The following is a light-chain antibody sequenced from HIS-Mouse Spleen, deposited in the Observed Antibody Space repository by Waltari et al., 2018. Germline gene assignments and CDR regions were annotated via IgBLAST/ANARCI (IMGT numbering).Light chain of an antibody. Sequence: QSALTQPASVSGSPGQSITISCPGTRSDVVSYNLVSWYQQHPGKATKLMIYLGSKRPSGVSNRFSGSKSGNTASLTISGLQAEDEADYYCCSYAGSSTWVFGGGTKLTVL. CDR1: RSDVVSYNL. J-gene: IGLJ3*02. CDR3: CSYAGSSTWV. V-gene: IGLV2-23*01. CDR2: LGS.